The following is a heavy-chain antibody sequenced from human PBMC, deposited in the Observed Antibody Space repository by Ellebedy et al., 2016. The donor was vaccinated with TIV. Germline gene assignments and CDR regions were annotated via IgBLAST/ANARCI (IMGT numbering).Heavy chain of an antibody. CDR3: ARGDIAAGGVPFDS. Sequence: SETLSLTXTVSGDSISSFYCNWIRQPAGKTLEWIGRMYGSGSTRYNPSLESRVTMSVDTSKNQFSLKLTSVTAADTDVYYCARGDIAAGGVPFDSWGQGTLVTVSS. CDR1: GDSISSFY. J-gene: IGHJ4*02. CDR2: MYGSGST. D-gene: IGHD6-13*01. V-gene: IGHV4-4*07.